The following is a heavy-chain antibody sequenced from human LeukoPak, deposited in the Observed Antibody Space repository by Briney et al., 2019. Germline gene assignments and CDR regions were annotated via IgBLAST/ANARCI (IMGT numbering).Heavy chain of an antibody. D-gene: IGHD3-10*01. V-gene: IGHV3-30*02. CDR2: IRYDGSNK. CDR1: GFTFSSYG. J-gene: IGHJ4*02. CDR3: AAASGSYSKLFYLNY. Sequence: GGSLRLSCAASGFTFSSYGMHWVRQAPGKGLEWVAFIRYDGSNKYYADSVKGRLTISRDNSKNTLYLQMNSLRADDTAVYYCAAASGSYSKLFYLNYWGQGTLVTVSS.